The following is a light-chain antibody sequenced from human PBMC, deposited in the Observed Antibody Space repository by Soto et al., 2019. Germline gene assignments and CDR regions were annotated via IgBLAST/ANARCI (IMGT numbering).Light chain of an antibody. CDR1: SSNIGGNT. V-gene: IGLV1-44*01. Sequence: QSVLTQPPSASGTPGQRVTISCSGGSSNIGGNTVNWYRQVPGTAPKLLIYNNNQRPSGVPDRFSGSKSGTSASLAITGLRSDDEADYYCATWDDDLYTPIIGGGTKLTVL. J-gene: IGLJ2*01. CDR2: NNN. CDR3: ATWDDDLYTPI.